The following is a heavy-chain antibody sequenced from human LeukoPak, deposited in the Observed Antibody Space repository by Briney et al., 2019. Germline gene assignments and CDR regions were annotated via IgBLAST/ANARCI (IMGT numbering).Heavy chain of an antibody. V-gene: IGHV3-23*01. Sequence: PGGSLRLSCAASGFTFSSYAMSWVRQAPGKGLEWVSAISGSGGSTYYADSVKGRFTISRDNSKNTLYLQMNGLRAEDTAVYYCAGSSGYYWYFDYWGQGTLVTVSS. D-gene: IGHD3-22*01. J-gene: IGHJ4*02. CDR1: GFTFSSYA. CDR2: ISGSGGST. CDR3: AGSSGYYWYFDY.